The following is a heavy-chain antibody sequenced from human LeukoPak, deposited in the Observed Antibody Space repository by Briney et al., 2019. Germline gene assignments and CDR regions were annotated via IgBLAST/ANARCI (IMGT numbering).Heavy chain of an antibody. V-gene: IGHV3-33*08. D-gene: IGHD3-16*02. CDR3: AKYYVWGSYRGHFDY. J-gene: IGHJ4*02. CDR2: IWYDGSNK. Sequence: PGRSLRLSCAASGFTFSSYGMHWVRQAPGKGLEWVAVIWYDGSNKYYADSVKGRFTISRDNPKNTLYLQMNSLRAEDTAVYYCAKYYVWGSYRGHFDYWGQGTLVTVSS. CDR1: GFTFSSYG.